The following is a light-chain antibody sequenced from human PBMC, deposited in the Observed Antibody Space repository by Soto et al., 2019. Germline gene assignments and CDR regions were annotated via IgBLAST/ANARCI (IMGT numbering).Light chain of an antibody. CDR3: SSYTSSSTPVV. CDR2: DVS. CDR1: SSDVGGYNY. J-gene: IGLJ2*01. Sequence: QSALNQPASVSGSPGQSITISCTGTSSDVGGYNYVSWYQQHPGKAPKLMIYDVSNRPSGVSNRFSGSKSGNKASLTISGLQAEDESDYYCSSYTSSSTPVVFGGGTKLTVL. V-gene: IGLV2-14*01.